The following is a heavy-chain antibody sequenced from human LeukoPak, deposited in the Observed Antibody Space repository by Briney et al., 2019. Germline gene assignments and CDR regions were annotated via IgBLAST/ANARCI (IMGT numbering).Heavy chain of an antibody. D-gene: IGHD6-13*01. CDR1: GYTFTSYA. Sequence: ASVKVSCKASGYTFTSYAMHWVRQAPGQRLEWMGWINAGNGNTKYSQKFQGRVTITRDTSASTAYMELSSLRSEDTAVYYCASLGGVAAALGYWGQGTLVTVSS. J-gene: IGHJ4*02. V-gene: IGHV1-3*01. CDR2: INAGNGNT. CDR3: ASLGGVAAALGY.